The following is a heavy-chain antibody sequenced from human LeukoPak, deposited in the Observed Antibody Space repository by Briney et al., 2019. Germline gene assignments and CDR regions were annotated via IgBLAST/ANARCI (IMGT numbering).Heavy chain of an antibody. CDR1: GVSISSNNW. V-gene: IGHV4-4*02. CDR2: IYHSGRS. J-gene: IGHJ5*02. CDR3: ARLPDP. Sequence: SETLSLTCAVSGVSISSNNWGNWVRQPPGKGLEWIGAIYHSGRSNYNPSLKSRVTKSVDKYKNQLSLQLSSVTAADTAVYYCARLPDPWGQGTLVTVSS.